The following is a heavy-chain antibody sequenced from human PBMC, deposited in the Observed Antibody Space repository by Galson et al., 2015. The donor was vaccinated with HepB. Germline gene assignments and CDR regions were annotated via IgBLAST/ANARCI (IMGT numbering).Heavy chain of an antibody. CDR3: ARQKAAGRWAFDY. V-gene: IGHV4-39*01. Sequence: ETLSLTCTVSGASISRSTYYWGWIRQPPGMGLEWIATIYYSGYTYYSPSLKSRLTISIDTSENQFSLKLNSVTAADTAVYYCARQKAAGRWAFDYWGQGAQVTVSS. CDR2: IYYSGYT. CDR1: GASISRSTYY. D-gene: IGHD6-13*01. J-gene: IGHJ4*02.